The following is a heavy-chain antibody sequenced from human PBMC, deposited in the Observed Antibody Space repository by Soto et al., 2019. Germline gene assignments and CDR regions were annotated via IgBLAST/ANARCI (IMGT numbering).Heavy chain of an antibody. CDR1: GYTFTSYG. J-gene: IGHJ6*02. Sequence: QVQLVQSGGEVKKPGASVKLSCTASGYTFTSYGISWVRQAPGQGLEWMGWISAYNGKTNYAQNVQGRVTMTTDTTTRTTYMDRRSRRPDDTAVYYCARGGDVNYYHGMDVGGQGTTVTVSS. CDR2: ISAYNGKT. V-gene: IGHV1-18*01. CDR3: ARGGDVNYYHGMDV.